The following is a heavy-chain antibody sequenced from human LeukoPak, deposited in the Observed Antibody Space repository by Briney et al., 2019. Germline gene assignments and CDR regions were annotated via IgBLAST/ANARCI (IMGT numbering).Heavy chain of an antibody. V-gene: IGHV4-30-2*01. CDR3: ARVGMENCSSTSWYGFDY. D-gene: IGHD2-2*01. CDR1: GGSISSGGYY. Sequence: PSQTLSLSCTVSGGSISSGGYYWSWIPQPPGKGLEWIGYIYHSGSTYSNPSLKSRATTSVDRSKNQFSLKLSSVSAAGTAVYYCARVGMENCSSTSWYGFDYWGQPTLVTVSS. J-gene: IGHJ4*02. CDR2: IYHSGST.